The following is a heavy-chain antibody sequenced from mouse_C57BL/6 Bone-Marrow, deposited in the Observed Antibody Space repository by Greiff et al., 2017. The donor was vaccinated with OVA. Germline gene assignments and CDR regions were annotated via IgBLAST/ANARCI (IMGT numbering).Heavy chain of an antibody. CDR3: TRDSAPYAMDY. V-gene: IGHV5-9-1*02. Sequence: VESGEGLVKPGGSLKLSCAASGFTFSSYAMSWVRQTPEKRLEWVAYISSGGDYIYYADTVKGRFTISRDNARNTLYLQMSSLKSEDTAMYYCTRDSAPYAMDYWGQGTSVTVSS. CDR1: GFTFSSYA. CDR2: ISSGGDYI. J-gene: IGHJ4*01. D-gene: IGHD6-1*01.